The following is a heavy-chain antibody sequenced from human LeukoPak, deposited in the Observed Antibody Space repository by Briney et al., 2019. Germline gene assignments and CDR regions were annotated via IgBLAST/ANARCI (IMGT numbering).Heavy chain of an antibody. CDR2: IYYSGST. Sequence: SETLSLSCAVSGGSISSYYWSWIRQSPGKGLEWIAYIYYSGSTNYNPSLKSRVTISVDTSKNQFSLKLSSVTAADTAVYYCAILPLRSHFDYRGQGTLVTVSS. CDR1: GGSISSYY. J-gene: IGHJ4*02. V-gene: IGHV4-59*08. CDR3: AILPLRSHFDY.